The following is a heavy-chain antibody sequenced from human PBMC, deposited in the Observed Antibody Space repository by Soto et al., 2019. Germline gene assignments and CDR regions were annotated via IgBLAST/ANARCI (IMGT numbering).Heavy chain of an antibody. V-gene: IGHV3-30-3*01. D-gene: IGHD3-10*01. CDR1: GYTFSSYA. J-gene: IGHJ6*02. Sequence: GGSLRLSCAASGYTFSSYAMHWVRQAPGKGLEWVAVISYDGSNKYYADSVKGRFTISRDNSKNTLYLQMNSLRAEDTAVYYCARDRQGLYYGSGSRYYYYGMDVWGQGTTVTVSS. CDR2: ISYDGSNK. CDR3: ARDRQGLYYGSGSRYYYYGMDV.